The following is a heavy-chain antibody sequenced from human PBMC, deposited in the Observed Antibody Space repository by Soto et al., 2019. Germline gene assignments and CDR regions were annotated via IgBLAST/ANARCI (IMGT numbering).Heavy chain of an antibody. J-gene: IGHJ4*02. Sequence: GGSLRLSCAASGFTFSTYALSWVRQAPGKGLEWVSAISANGQGIYYADSVRGRFTISRDNSKNAIFLHMDSLRAEDTAVYYCAKDRNYPRDQFHYWGQGTLVTVSS. CDR1: GFTFSTYA. V-gene: IGHV3-23*01. D-gene: IGHD1-7*01. CDR2: ISANGQGI. CDR3: AKDRNYPRDQFHY.